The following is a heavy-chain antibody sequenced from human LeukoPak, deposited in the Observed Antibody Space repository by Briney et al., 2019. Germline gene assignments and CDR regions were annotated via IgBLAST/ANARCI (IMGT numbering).Heavy chain of an antibody. CDR3: ARGTYYYDSSGYYLDY. CDR1: GGSISSGGYY. V-gene: IGHV4-31*03. J-gene: IGHJ4*02. CDR2: IYYSGST. D-gene: IGHD3-22*01. Sequence: TLSLTCTVSGGSISSGGYYWSWIRQHPGKGLEWIGYIYYSGSTYYNPSLKSRVTISVDTSKNQFSLKLSSVTAADTAVYYCARGTYYYDSSGYYLDYWGQGTLVTVSS.